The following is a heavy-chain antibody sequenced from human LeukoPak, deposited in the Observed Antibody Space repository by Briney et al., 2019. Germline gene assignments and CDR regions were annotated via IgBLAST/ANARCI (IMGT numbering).Heavy chain of an antibody. Sequence: GGSLRLSCAASGFTFTNAWMYWVRPAPGRGLEWVGRIKSKADVGTTDYAAPVKGRFTISRDDSRNMVYLQMNSLKTEDTAVYYCTTDLGSAYDTNNWFDHWGQGTLVTVSS. V-gene: IGHV3-15*01. CDR3: TTDLGSAYDTNNWFDH. CDR1: GFTFTNAW. CDR2: IKSKADVGTT. J-gene: IGHJ5*02. D-gene: IGHD5-12*01.